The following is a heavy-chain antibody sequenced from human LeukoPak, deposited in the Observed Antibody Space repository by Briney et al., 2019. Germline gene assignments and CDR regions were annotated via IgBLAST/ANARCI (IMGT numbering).Heavy chain of an antibody. CDR2: ISSSSSTI. CDR1: GFTFSSYS. V-gene: IGHV3-48*04. Sequence: GGSLRLSCAASGFTFSSYSMNWVRQAPGKGLEWVSYISSSSSTIYYADSVKGRFTISRDNAKNSLHLQMNSLRVEDTALYYCARGVTVTAHFFYYMDVWGNGTTVTVSS. D-gene: IGHD4-17*01. J-gene: IGHJ6*03. CDR3: ARGVTVTAHFFYYMDV.